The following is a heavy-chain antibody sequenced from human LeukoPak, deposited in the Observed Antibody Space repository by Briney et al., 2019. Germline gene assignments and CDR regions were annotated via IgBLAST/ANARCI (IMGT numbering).Heavy chain of an antibody. D-gene: IGHD3-9*01. J-gene: IGHJ4*02. CDR2: ISYDGSNK. Sequence: GGSLRLSCAVSGFTFSSYGMHWVRQAPGKGLEWVSVISYDGSNKYYADSVKGRFTISRDNSKNTLYLQMNSLRAEDTAVYYCAKERLRYYDWLPNYFDYWRQGTLVTVSS. CDR3: AKERLRYYDWLPNYFDY. V-gene: IGHV3-30*18. CDR1: GFTFSSYG.